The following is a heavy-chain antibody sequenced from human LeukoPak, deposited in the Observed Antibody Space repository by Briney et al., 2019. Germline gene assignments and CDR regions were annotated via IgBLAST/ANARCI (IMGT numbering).Heavy chain of an antibody. D-gene: IGHD1-26*01. CDR1: GGSISTYY. V-gene: IGHV4-59*01. CDR3: ARGSVGASTDYYYYYMDV. J-gene: IGHJ6*03. CDR2: LYYSGST. Sequence: SETLSLTCTVSGGSISTYYWSWIRQPPGKGLEWIGYLYYSGSTNYNPSLKSRVTISVDTSKNQFSLRLSSVTAADTAVYYCARGSVGASTDYYYYYMDVWGKGTTVTVSS.